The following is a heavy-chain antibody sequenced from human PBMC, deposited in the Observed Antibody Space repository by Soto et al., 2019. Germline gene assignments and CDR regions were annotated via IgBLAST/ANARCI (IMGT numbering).Heavy chain of an antibody. D-gene: IGHD4-17*01. Sequence: EVQLLESGGGLVQPGGSLRLSCAASGFIFSSYAMSWVRQAPGKGLEWVSGISGSGGSADYAESVKGRFTISRDNSKNTLFLQMNSLRAEDTAVYYCAKDQAVSLLNYGEALDYWGHGSLVTVSS. V-gene: IGHV3-23*01. CDR1: GFIFSSYA. CDR3: AKDQAVSLLNYGEALDY. CDR2: ISGSGGSA. J-gene: IGHJ4*01.